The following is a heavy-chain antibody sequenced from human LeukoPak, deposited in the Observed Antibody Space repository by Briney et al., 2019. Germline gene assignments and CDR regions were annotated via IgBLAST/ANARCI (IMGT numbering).Heavy chain of an antibody. V-gene: IGHV3-48*03. CDR3: AKDHRRQIQLWPDYFDY. CDR2: ISSSGSTI. CDR1: GFTFSSYE. D-gene: IGHD5-18*01. J-gene: IGHJ4*02. Sequence: GGSLRLSCAASGFTFSSYEMNWVRQAPGKGLEWVSYISSSGSTIYYADSVKGRFTISRDNAKNSLYLQMNSLRAEDTAVYYCAKDHRRQIQLWPDYFDYWGQGTLVTVSS.